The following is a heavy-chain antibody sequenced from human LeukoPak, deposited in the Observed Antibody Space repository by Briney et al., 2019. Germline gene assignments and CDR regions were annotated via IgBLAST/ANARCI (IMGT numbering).Heavy chain of an antibody. CDR1: GYTFTSYG. V-gene: IGHV7-4-1*02. J-gene: IGHJ4*02. CDR2: INTNTGNP. Sequence: ASVKVSCKASGYTFTSYGISWVRQAPGQGLEWMGWINTNTGNPTYAQGFTGRFVFSLDTSVSTADLQISSLKAEDTAVYYCARDRSGGGTTGPFDYWGQGTLVTVSS. CDR3: ARDRSGGGTTGPFDY. D-gene: IGHD1-7*01.